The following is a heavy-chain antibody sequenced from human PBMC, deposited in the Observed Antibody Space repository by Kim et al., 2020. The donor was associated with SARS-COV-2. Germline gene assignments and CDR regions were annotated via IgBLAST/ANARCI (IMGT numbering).Heavy chain of an antibody. CDR3: AHRSTTVTTHVGYYGLDV. CDR1: GISLSTSGVA. V-gene: IGHV2-5*02. D-gene: IGHD4-17*01. Sequence: SGPTLVNPTQTLTLTCTLSGISLSTSGVAVAWIRQPPGKALEWLALIYLDDDKRYRPSLESRLTITKDSSKNQVVLTMTNIDPADTATYYCAHRSTTVTTHVGYYGLDVWGRGTAVTVSS. J-gene: IGHJ6*02. CDR2: IYLDDDK.